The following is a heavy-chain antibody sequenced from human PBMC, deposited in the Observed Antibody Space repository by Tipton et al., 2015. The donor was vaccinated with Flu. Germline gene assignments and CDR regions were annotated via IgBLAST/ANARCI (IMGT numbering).Heavy chain of an antibody. D-gene: IGHD3-16*01. CDR2: IYTSGST. CDR1: GGSISSGSYY. CDR3: ARSVWGTPHFDY. Sequence: TLSLTCTVSGGSISSGSYYWSWIRQPAGKGLEWIGRIYTSGSTNYNPSLKSRVTISVDTSKNQFSLKLSSVTAADTAVYYCARSVWGTPHFDYWGQGTLVTVSS. J-gene: IGHJ4*02. V-gene: IGHV4-61*02.